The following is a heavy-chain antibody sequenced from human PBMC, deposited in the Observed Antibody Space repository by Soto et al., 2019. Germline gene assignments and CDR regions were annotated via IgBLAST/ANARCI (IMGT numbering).Heavy chain of an antibody. V-gene: IGHV3-33*01. J-gene: IGHJ6*02. CDR1: GFTFSSYG. CDR3: ARGNALRFLVRPWTSSGMDV. Sequence: GGSLRLSCAASGFTFSSYGMHWVRQAPGKGLEWVAVIWYDGSNKYYADSVKGRFTISRDNSKNTLYLQMNSLRAEDTAVYYCARGNALRFLVRPWTSSGMDVWGQGTTVTVSS. D-gene: IGHD3-3*01. CDR2: IWYDGSNK.